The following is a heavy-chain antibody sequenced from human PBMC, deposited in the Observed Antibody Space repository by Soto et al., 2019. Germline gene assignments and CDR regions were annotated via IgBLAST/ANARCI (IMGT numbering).Heavy chain of an antibody. CDR1: GFTFTSSA. CDR2: ISSSGGLT. D-gene: IGHD3-10*01. Sequence: EVQLLESGGRLVLPGGSLRLSCAASGFTFTSSAMNWVRQAPGKGLEWVSGISSSGGLTYYADSVKGWFSISRDNSKNTLYLQMNSLRAEDTAVYYCAKVGFSFDYWGQGTLVTVSS. CDR3: AKVGFSFDY. J-gene: IGHJ4*02. V-gene: IGHV3-23*01.